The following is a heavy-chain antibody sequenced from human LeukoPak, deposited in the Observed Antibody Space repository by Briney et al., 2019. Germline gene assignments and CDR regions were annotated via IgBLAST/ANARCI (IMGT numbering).Heavy chain of an antibody. D-gene: IGHD1-26*01. Sequence: ASETLSLTCTVSGGSISSGGYYWSWIRRHPGKGLKWIGYIYYSGSTYYNPSLKSRVTISVDTSKNQFSLKLSSVTAADTAVYCCARDGGGMGAPYFDYWGQGTLVTVSS. V-gene: IGHV4-31*03. CDR2: IYYSGST. J-gene: IGHJ4*02. CDR1: GGSISSGGYY. CDR3: ARDGGGMGAPYFDY.